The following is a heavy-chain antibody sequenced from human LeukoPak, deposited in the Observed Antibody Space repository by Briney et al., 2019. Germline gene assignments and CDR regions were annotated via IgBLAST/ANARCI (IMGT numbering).Heavy chain of an antibody. Sequence: GGSLRLSCAASGFAFSSYSMSWVRQAPGKGLEWVSSISGSGGSTYYADSVKGRFTISRDNSKNTLYLQMNSLRAEDTAVYYCAKDWGHYTLDYWGQGTLVTVSS. CDR1: GFAFSSYS. CDR2: ISGSGGST. J-gene: IGHJ4*02. CDR3: AKDWGHYTLDY. V-gene: IGHV3-23*01. D-gene: IGHD4-11*01.